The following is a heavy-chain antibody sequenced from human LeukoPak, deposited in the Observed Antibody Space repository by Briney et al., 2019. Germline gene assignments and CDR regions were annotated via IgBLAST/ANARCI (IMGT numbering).Heavy chain of an antibody. Sequence: AGGSLRLSCTASGFTSSNAWMTWVRQAPGEGLEWVGRIKSKTDGGTTDYTALVKGRFTTSRDDSKNTLYLQMNSLKTEDTAVYYCSTGKVRESWGQGTLVTVSS. V-gene: IGHV3-15*01. J-gene: IGHJ4*02. CDR2: IKSKTDGGTT. CDR1: GFTSSNAW. CDR3: STGKVRES. D-gene: IGHD3-10*01.